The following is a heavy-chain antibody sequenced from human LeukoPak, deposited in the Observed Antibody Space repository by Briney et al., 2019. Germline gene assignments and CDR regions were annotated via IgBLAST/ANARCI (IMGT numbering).Heavy chain of an antibody. CDR1: GYSISSGYY. CDR2: IYHSGST. V-gene: IGHV4-38-2*02. CDR3: ARVYYHSVVDSCFDY. J-gene: IGHJ4*02. D-gene: IGHD3-22*01. Sequence: SSETLSLTCTVSGYSISSGYYWGWIRQPPGKGLEWIGSIYHSGSTYYNPSLKSRVTISVDTSKNQFSLKLSSVTAADTAVYYCARVYYHSVVDSCFDYWGQGTLVTVSS.